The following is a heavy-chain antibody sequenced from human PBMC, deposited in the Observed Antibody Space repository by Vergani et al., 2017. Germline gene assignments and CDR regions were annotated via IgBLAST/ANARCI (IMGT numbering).Heavy chain of an antibody. CDR1: GFTFSNAW. J-gene: IGHJ6*02. D-gene: IGHD3-22*01. Sequence: EVQLVESGGGLVKPGGSLRLSCAASGFTFSNAWMSWVRQAPGKGLEWVGRIKSKTDGGTTDYAAPVKGRFTISRDNSKNTLYLQMNSLRAEDTAVYYCARDLGYDSSGLYYYGMDVWGQGP. CDR2: IKSKTDGGTT. CDR3: ARDLGYDSSGLYYYGMDV. V-gene: IGHV3-15*01.